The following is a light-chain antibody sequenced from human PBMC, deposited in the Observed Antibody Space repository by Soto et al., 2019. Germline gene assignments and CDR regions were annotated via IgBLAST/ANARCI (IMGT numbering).Light chain of an antibody. Sequence: EIVMTHSPATLSVSPGERATLSCRASQSVSTNLAWYQQKPGQAPRLLIYGASTKATGIPARFSGSGSGTKFAHTISSLQSEDFAVYYCQQYNNWPPLTFGGGTKVEIK. CDR2: GAS. V-gene: IGKV3-15*01. CDR3: QQYNNWPPLT. CDR1: QSVSTN. J-gene: IGKJ4*01.